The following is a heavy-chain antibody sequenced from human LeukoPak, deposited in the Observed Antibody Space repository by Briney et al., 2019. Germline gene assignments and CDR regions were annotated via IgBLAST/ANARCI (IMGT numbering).Heavy chain of an antibody. CDR2: ISRGSTNI. CDR1: GFTFSNYN. V-gene: IGHV3-48*02. Sequence: PGVSLRLSCVASGFTFSNYNINWVRQAPGKGLEWVSYISRGSTNIHYADSVKGRFTISRDDAKNSLYLQMNSLRDEDTAVYYCARAVSGDIYGYGYWGQGTLVTVSS. CDR3: ARAVSGDIYGYGY. J-gene: IGHJ4*02. D-gene: IGHD5-18*01.